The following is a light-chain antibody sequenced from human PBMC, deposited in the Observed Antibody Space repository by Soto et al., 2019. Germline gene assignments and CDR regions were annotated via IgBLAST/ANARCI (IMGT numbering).Light chain of an antibody. J-gene: IGKJ5*01. CDR2: DAS. CDR3: QQFENLPIT. Sequence: DIQMTQSPSSLSASVGDRVTITCQASQDISNSLNWYHQRPGEAPKLLIYDASNLQTGLPSRFSGSGSGTDFTFLISSLQPGDIGTYHCQQFENLPITFGQGTRLEIK. CDR1: QDISNS. V-gene: IGKV1-33*01.